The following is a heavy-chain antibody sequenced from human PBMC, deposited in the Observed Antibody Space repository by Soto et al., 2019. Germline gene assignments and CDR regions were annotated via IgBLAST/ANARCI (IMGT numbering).Heavy chain of an antibody. D-gene: IGHD6-13*01. V-gene: IGHV3-48*01. Sequence: PGGSLRLSCAASGLSFSTYSMNWVRQAPGEGLEWISYISSSSNTIYYADSVKGRFTISRDNAKNSLYLQMNSLRAEDTAVYYCALRAGPLGGQGTLVTVSS. CDR1: GLSFSTYS. CDR2: ISSSSNTI. CDR3: ALRAGPL. J-gene: IGHJ4*02.